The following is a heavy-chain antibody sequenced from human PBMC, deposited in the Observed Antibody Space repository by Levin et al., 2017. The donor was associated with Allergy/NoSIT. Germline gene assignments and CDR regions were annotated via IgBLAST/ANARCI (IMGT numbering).Heavy chain of an antibody. CDR2: VFSSGTI. V-gene: IGHV4-59*01. CDR1: GGSINGYY. J-gene: IGHJ4*01. Sequence: SETLSLTCTVSGGSINGYYWSWIRQPPGKGLEWIGYVFSSGTINYKPSLYSRVTISVDTSKNQFSLELHPVTAADTAVYSCARGTETVNYFDYWGHGTLVTVSS. D-gene: IGHD1-1*01. CDR3: ARGTETVNYFDY.